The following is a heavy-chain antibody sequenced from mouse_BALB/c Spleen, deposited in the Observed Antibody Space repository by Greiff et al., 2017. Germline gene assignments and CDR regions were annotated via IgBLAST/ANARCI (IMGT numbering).Heavy chain of an antibody. CDR2: IWAGGST. V-gene: IGHV2-9*02. Sequence: VKLMESGPGLVAPSQSLSITCTVSGFSLTSYGVHWVRQPPGKGLEWLGVIWAGGSTNYNSALMSRLSISKDNSKSQVFLKMNSLQTDDTAMYYCARDDYDGAAWFAYWGQGTLVTVSA. CDR3: ARDDYDGAAWFAY. CDR1: GFSLTSYG. J-gene: IGHJ3*01. D-gene: IGHD2-4*01.